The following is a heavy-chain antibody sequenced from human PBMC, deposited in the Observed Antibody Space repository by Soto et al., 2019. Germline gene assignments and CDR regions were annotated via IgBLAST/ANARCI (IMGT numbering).Heavy chain of an antibody. D-gene: IGHD3-10*01. Sequence: GGSLRLSCAASGFKFDSYAMSWVRQAPGKGLEWVSALSGTGDSTDYADSVKGRFTISRDDSKTTLYLQMSSLRAEDTAVYYCAKDNGNYGSGTFFRWGQGTLVTVSS. CDR3: AKDNGNYGSGTFFR. V-gene: IGHV3-23*01. CDR2: LSGTGDST. J-gene: IGHJ4*02. CDR1: GFKFDSYA.